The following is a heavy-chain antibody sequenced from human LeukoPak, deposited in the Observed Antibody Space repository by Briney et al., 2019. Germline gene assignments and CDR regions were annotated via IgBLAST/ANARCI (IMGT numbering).Heavy chain of an antibody. CDR1: GGSISSGSYY. CDR2: IYTSGST. D-gene: IGHD3-22*01. CDR3: ARDGAHYYDSSGYYSYYYYMDV. V-gene: IGHV4-61*02. Sequence: SETLSLTCTVSGGSISSGSYYWSWIRQSAGKGLEWLGRIYTSGSTNYNPSLKSRVTMSVDTSKNQFSLKLSSVTAADTAVYYCARDGAHYYDSSGYYSYYYYMDVWGKGTTVTISS. J-gene: IGHJ6*03.